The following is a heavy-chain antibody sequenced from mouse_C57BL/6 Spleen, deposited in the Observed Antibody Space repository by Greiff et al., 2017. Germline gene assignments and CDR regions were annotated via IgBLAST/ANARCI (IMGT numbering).Heavy chain of an antibody. CDR1: GYSITSGYY. V-gene: IGHV3-6*01. D-gene: IGHD1-1*01. CDR3: ARVIITTVVADY. CDR2: ISYDGSN. Sequence: EVQRVESGPGLVKPSQSLSLTCSVTGYSITSGYYWNWIRQFPGNKLEWMGYISYDGSNNYNPSLKNRISITRDTSKNQFFLKLNSVTTEDTATYYCARVIITTVVADYWGQGTTLTVSS. J-gene: IGHJ2*01.